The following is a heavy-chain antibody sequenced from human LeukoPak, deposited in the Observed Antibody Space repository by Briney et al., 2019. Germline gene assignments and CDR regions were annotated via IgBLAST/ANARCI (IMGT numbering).Heavy chain of an antibody. V-gene: IGHV3-53*01. Sequence: GGSLRLSCAASGFTVSSNYMSWVRQAPGKGLEWVSVIYSGGSTYYAVSVKGRFTISRDNSKNTLYLQMNSLRAEDTAVYYCARGAARLHDAFDIWGQGTMVTVSS. J-gene: IGHJ3*02. CDR3: ARGAARLHDAFDI. CDR2: IYSGGST. CDR1: GFTVSSNY. D-gene: IGHD2-15*01.